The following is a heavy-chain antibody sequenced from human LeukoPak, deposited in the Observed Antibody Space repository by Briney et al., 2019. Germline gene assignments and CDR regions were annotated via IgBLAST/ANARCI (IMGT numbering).Heavy chain of an antibody. D-gene: IGHD3-22*01. CDR2: IIPIFGTA. CDR1: GYTFTSYD. V-gene: IGHV1-69*13. J-gene: IGHJ4*02. Sequence: SVKVSCKASGYTFTSYDINWVRQATGQGLEWMGGIIPIFGTANYAQKFQGRVTITADESTSTAYMELSSLRSEDTAVYYCARGGYYDSSGYYSYWGQGTLVTVSS. CDR3: ARGGYYDSSGYYSY.